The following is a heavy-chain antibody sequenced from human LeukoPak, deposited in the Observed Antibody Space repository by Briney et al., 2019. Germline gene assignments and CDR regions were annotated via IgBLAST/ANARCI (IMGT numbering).Heavy chain of an antibody. CDR3: ARVKYYYGSGSYRPLDY. J-gene: IGHJ4*02. CDR2: ISSSNSYI. D-gene: IGHD3-10*01. Sequence: GGPRLSCAASGFTFSIYTMNWVRQAPGKGLEWVSSISSSNSYIYYADSVKGRFTISRDNAKNSLYLQMNSLRAEDTAVYYCARVKYYYGSGSYRPLDYWGQGTLVTVSS. CDR1: GFTFSIYT. V-gene: IGHV3-21*01.